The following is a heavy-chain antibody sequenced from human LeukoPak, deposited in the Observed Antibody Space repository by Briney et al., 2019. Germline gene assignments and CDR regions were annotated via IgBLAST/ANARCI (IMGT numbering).Heavy chain of an antibody. D-gene: IGHD1-26*01. CDR1: GFTFSSYW. CDR3: ARVGFGGTPIPPDY. J-gene: IGHJ4*02. CDR2: IKQDGTEK. Sequence: QPGGSLRLSCAASGFTFSSYWMSWVRQAPGKGLEWVANIKQDGTEKDYVDSVKGRFTISRDNAKNSLYLQMNSLRAEDTAVYYCARVGFGGTPIPPDYWGQGTLVIVPS. V-gene: IGHV3-7*01.